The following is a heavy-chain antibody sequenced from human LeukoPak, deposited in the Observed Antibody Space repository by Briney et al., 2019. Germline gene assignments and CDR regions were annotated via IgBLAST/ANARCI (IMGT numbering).Heavy chain of an antibody. CDR3: VRDATVTLDY. CDR2: INSDGSST. CDR1: GFTFSNHW. V-gene: IGHV3-74*01. J-gene: IGHJ4*02. D-gene: IGHD4-11*01. Sequence: GGSLRLSCAASGFTFSNHWMHWVRQAPGKGLVWVSRINSDGSSTDHADSVKGRFTISRDNAKNTLYLQMNSLRAEDTAVYYCVRDATVTLDYWGQGTLVTVSS.